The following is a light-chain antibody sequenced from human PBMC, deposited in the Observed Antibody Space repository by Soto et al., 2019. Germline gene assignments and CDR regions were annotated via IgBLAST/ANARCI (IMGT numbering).Light chain of an antibody. CDR1: QGIANY. J-gene: IGKJ5*01. CDR3: QKYNSAPT. V-gene: IGKV1-27*01. Sequence: DIQMTQSPSSPSASIGDRVTISCRANQGIANYLAWYQQEPGKVPKLLIYAASTLQSGVPSRFSGSGSGTDFTLTISSLQPEDVATYYCQKYNSAPTFGQGTRLEIK. CDR2: AAS.